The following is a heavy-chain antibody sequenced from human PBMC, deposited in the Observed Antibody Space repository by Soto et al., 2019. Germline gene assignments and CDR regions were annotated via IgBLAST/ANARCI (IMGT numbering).Heavy chain of an antibody. Sequence: QVQLQESGPGLVKPSETLSLTCTVSGGSISSYYWSWIRQPAGKGLEWIGRIYTSGSTNYNPSLKSRVTMSVDTSKNQFSLKLSSVTAADTAVYYCARVVAYCSGGSCPYYYYYGMDVWGQGTTVTVSS. D-gene: IGHD2-15*01. CDR1: GGSISSYY. CDR2: IYTSGST. V-gene: IGHV4-4*07. J-gene: IGHJ6*02. CDR3: ARVVAYCSGGSCPYYYYYGMDV.